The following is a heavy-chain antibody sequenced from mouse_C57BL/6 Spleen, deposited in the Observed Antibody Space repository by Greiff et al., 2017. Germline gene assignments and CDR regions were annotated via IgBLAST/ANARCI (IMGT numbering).Heavy chain of an antibody. D-gene: IGHD1-1*01. CDR3: ARSGITTVVATRFDY. J-gene: IGHJ2*01. CDR1: GYTFTSYW. Sequence: QVQLKQSGAELVRPGTSVKLSCKASGYTFTSYWMHWVKQRPGQGLEWIGVIDPSDSYTTYNQKFKGKATLTVDTSSSTAYMQLSSLTSEDSAVYYCARSGITTVVATRFDYWGQGTTLTVSS. CDR2: IDPSDSYT. V-gene: IGHV1-59*01.